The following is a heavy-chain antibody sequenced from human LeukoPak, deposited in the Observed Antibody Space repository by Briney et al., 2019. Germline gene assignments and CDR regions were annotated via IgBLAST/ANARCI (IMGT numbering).Heavy chain of an antibody. CDR2: IYYSGST. CDR3: ARDRLIAAADDYYYYGMDV. J-gene: IGHJ6*02. Sequence: MSSETLSLTCTVSGGSISSYYWSWIRQPPGKGLEWIGYIYYSGSTNYNPSLKSRVTISVDTSKNQFSLKLSSVTAADTAMYYCARDRLIAAADDYYYYGMDVWGQGTTVTVSS. D-gene: IGHD6-13*01. CDR1: GGSISSYY. V-gene: IGHV4-59*01.